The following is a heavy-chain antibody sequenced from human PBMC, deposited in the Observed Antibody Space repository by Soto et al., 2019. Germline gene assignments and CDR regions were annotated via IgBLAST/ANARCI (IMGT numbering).Heavy chain of an antibody. D-gene: IGHD6-13*01. CDR1: GFTFSSYA. Sequence: EVQLLESGGGLVQPGGSLRLSCAASGFTFSSYAMRWVRQAPGKGLEWVSAVSGSGGSTYYADSVKGRFTISRDNSKNTLYLQVNIPRAEDTAVYYCARRGTGTYFDYWGQGTLVTVSS. J-gene: IGHJ4*02. V-gene: IGHV3-23*01. CDR3: ARRGTGTYFDY. CDR2: VSGSGGST.